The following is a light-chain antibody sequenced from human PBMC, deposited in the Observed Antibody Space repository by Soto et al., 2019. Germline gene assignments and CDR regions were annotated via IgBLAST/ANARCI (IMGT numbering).Light chain of an antibody. CDR2: EVS. CDR3: MQGRHWPPS. CDR1: QSLVYTDGNTY. J-gene: IGKJ1*01. V-gene: IGKV2-30*01. Sequence: DVVMTQSPLSLPVTLGQPASISCRSSQSLVYTDGNTYLSWFQQRPGQSPRRLIYEVSNRDSGVPARFSGSGSDTDFTLQISRVEAEDVGLYYCMQGRHWPPSFGQGTKVEIK.